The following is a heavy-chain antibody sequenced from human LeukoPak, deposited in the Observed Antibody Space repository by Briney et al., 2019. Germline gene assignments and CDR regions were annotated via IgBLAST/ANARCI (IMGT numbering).Heavy chain of an antibody. J-gene: IGHJ4*02. CDR3: ARGPAGYN. CDR1: GFTVSSNH. V-gene: IGHV3-53*01. D-gene: IGHD1-1*01. Sequence: PGGSLRLSCAAPGFTVSSNHMGWVRQAPGKGLEWVSVIYSGGSTDYADSVKGRFTISRDNLKNTLYLQMNSLRAEDTAVYYCARGPAGYNWGQGTLVTFSS. CDR2: IYSGGST.